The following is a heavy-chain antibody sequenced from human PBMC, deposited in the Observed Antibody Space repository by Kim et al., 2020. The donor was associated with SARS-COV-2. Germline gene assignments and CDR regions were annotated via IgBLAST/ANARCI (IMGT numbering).Heavy chain of an antibody. V-gene: IGHV3-7*01. D-gene: IGHD3-3*01. CDR3: ARLGDFWSGYRSSADV. J-gene: IGHJ6*02. CDR1: GFTFSSYW. Sequence: GGSLRLSCAASGFTFSSYWMSWVRQAPGKGLEWVANIKQDGSEKYYVDSVKGRFTISRDNAKNSLYLQMNSLRAEDTAVYYCARLGDFWSGYRSSADVWGQGTTVTVSS. CDR2: IKQDGSEK.